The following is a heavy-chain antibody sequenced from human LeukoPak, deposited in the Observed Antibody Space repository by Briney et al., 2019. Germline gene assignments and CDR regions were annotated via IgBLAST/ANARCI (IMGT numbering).Heavy chain of an antibody. CDR1: GFTLSSYA. D-gene: IGHD3-16*02. CDR2: ISGSGGST. J-gene: IGHJ4*02. Sequence: GGSLRLSCAASGFTLSSYAMSWVRQAPGKGLEWVSAISGSGGSTYYADSVKGRFTISRDNSKNTLYLQMNSLRAEDTAVYYCAKNGGLRLGELSLFSYWGQGTLVTVSS. CDR3: AKNGGLRLGELSLFSY. V-gene: IGHV3-23*01.